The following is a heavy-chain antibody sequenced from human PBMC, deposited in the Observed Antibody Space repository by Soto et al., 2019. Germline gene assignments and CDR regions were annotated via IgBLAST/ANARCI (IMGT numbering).Heavy chain of an antibody. Sequence: PGGSLRLSCAASGFTFSSYSMNWVRQAPGKGLEWVSYISSSSTIYYADSVKGRFTISRDNAKNSLYLQMNSLRDEDTAVYYCARDTRTREYYYYGMDVWGQGTTVTVSS. J-gene: IGHJ6*02. V-gene: IGHV3-48*02. CDR2: ISSSSTI. CDR3: ARDTRTREYYYYGMDV. CDR1: GFTFSSYS. D-gene: IGHD2-2*01.